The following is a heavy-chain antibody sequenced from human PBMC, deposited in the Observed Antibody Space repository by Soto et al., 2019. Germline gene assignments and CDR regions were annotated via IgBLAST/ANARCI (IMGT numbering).Heavy chain of an antibody. CDR3: AREVGHMDV. V-gene: IGHV1-18*04. CDR2: VSPYNGDT. CDR1: GYTFTTYG. J-gene: IGHJ6*02. Sequence: ASVKVSCKAFGYTFTTYGINWVRQAPGQGLEWMGWVSPYNGDTTYAQKVQGRVTMTTDTSTRTAYLELRSLGFDDTAVYYCAREVGHMDVWGQGTTVTVSS.